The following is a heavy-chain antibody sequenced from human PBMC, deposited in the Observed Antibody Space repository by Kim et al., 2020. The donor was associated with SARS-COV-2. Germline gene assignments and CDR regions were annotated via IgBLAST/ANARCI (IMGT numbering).Heavy chain of an antibody. Sequence: GGSLRHSCVASGFDFDLYAMHWVRQAPGKGLEWVALNSWDAGNTYYANSMKSRFTISRDNRKKTLYLQLTNLRREDTAMYYCAKDLARRHGSDWY. CDR1: GFDFDLYA. J-gene: IGHJ2*01. CDR2: NSWDAGNT. D-gene: IGHD6-6*01. V-gene: IGHV3-43D*03. CDR3: AKDLARRHGSDWY.